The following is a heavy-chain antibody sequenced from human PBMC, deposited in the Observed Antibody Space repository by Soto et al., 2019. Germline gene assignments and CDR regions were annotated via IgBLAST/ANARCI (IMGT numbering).Heavy chain of an antibody. J-gene: IGHJ6*02. Sequence: TGGSLILSCAASGFTFSSYWMHWVRQAPGKGLVWVSRINSDGSSTSYADSVKGRFTISRDNAKNTLYLQMNSLRAEDTAVYYCARDSYDSSGYYPRMDVWGQGTTVTVSS. CDR1: GFTFSSYW. CDR2: INSDGSST. V-gene: IGHV3-74*01. D-gene: IGHD3-22*01. CDR3: ARDSYDSSGYYPRMDV.